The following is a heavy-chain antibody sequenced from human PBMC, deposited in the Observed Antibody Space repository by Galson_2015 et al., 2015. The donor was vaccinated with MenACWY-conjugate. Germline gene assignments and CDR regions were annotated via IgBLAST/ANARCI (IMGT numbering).Heavy chain of an antibody. V-gene: IGHV3-74*01. CDR3: ARDPERGDGYVLDY. J-gene: IGHJ4*02. CDR2: INRDDSTI. Sequence: SLRLSCAASGFTFSSYWMYWVRQAPRKGLVWVAHINRDDSTINYAESVKGRFTISRDNAKNMLYLQMNSLRVEDTAVYYCARDPERGDGYVLDYWGQGTLVTVSS. CDR1: GFTFSSYW. D-gene: IGHD5-24*01.